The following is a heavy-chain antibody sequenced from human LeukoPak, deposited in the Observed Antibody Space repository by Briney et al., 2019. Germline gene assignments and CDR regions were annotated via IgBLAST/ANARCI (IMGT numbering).Heavy chain of an antibody. Sequence: SETLSLTCTVSGGSISSSSYYWSWIRQPPGKGLEWIGYIYYSGSTNYNPSLKSRVTISVDTSKNQFSLKLSSVTAADTAVYYCARSYGVPGKYYFDYWGQGTLVTVSS. CDR1: GGSISSSSYY. CDR2: IYYSGST. D-gene: IGHD2-2*01. CDR3: ARSYGVPGKYYFDY. V-gene: IGHV4-61*01. J-gene: IGHJ4*02.